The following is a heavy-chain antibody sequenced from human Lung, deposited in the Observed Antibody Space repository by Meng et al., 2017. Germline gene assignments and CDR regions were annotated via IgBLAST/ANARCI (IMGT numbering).Heavy chain of an antibody. CDR2: ISYHGSSK. V-gene: IGHV3-30*01. J-gene: IGHJ4*02. Sequence: GESLKISCAASGFTFSTYAMYWVRQAPGKGLEWVAVISYHGSSKYCADSVKGRFTISRDNSKNTLYLQMDSLRPEDTAVYYCARARSSGYYTTTVFTDYWGQGTLVTVSS. CDR3: ARARSSGYYTTTVFTDY. D-gene: IGHD3-22*01. CDR1: GFTFSTYA.